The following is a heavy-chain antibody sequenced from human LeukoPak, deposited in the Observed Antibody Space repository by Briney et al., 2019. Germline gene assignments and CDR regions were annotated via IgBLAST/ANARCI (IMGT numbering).Heavy chain of an antibody. CDR3: ARIGGFGYCSGGSCYHFDY. J-gene: IGHJ4*02. V-gene: IGHV1-2*02. CDR1: GYTFTGYY. D-gene: IGHD2-15*01. Sequence: ASVKVSCKASGYTFTGYYMHWVRQAPGQGLEWMGWINPNSGGTNYAQKFQGRVTMTRDTSISTAYMELSRLRSDDTAVYYCARIGGFGYCSGGSCYHFDYWGQGTLVTVSS. CDR2: INPNSGGT.